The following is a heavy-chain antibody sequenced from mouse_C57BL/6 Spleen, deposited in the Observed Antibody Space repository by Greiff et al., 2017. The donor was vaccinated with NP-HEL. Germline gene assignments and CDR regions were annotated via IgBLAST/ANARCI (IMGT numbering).Heavy chain of an antibody. J-gene: IGHJ4*01. V-gene: IGHV1-18*01. D-gene: IGHD2-4*01. Sequence: EVQLQESGPELVKPGASVKIPCKASGYTFTDYNMDWVKQSHGKSLEWIGDINPNNGGTIYNQKFKGKATLTVDKSSSTAYMELRSLTSEDTAVYYCERSGYYDYDGAGYAMDYWGQGTSVTVSS. CDR3: ERSGYYDYDGAGYAMDY. CDR1: GYTFTDYN. CDR2: INPNNGGT.